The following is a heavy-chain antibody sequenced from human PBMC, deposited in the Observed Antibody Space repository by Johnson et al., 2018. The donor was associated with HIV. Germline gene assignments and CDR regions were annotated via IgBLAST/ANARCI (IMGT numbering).Heavy chain of an antibody. CDR2: ISYDGSNK. CDR3: AKDQGWRWLQSGGAFDI. CDR1: GFTFSTYA. Sequence: VQLVESGGGVVQPGRSLRLSCAASGFTFSTYAMHWVRQTPGKGLEWVAIISYDGSNKYYADSVKGRFTISRDNSKNTLYLQMNSLRAEDTAMYYCAKDQGWRWLQSGGAFDIWGQGTMVTVSS. J-gene: IGHJ3*02. V-gene: IGHV3-30-3*02. D-gene: IGHD5-24*01.